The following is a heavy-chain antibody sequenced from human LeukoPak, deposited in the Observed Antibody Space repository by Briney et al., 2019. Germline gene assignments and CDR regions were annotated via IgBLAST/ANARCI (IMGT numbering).Heavy chain of an antibody. CDR1: GYTFTSYY. Sequence: ASVKVTCKASGYTFTSYYMHWVRQAPGQGLEWMGIINPSGGSTSYAQKFQGRVTMTRDTSTSTVYMELSSLRSEDTAVYYCARDWEDSSGYYQINWYFDLWGRGTLVTVSS. J-gene: IGHJ2*01. CDR2: INPSGGST. D-gene: IGHD3-22*01. CDR3: ARDWEDSSGYYQINWYFDL. V-gene: IGHV1-46*01.